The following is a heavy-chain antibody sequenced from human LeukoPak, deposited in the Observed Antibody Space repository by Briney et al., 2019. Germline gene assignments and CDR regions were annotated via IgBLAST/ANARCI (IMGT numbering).Heavy chain of an antibody. CDR3: AHTSIAD. CDR2: IYWNDDK. D-gene: IGHD6-6*01. Sequence: TLSLTCTVSGGSISSYYWSWIRQPPGKGLEWLALIYWNDDKRYSPSLKSRLTITKDTSKNQVVLTMTNMDPVDTATYYCAHTSIADWGQGTLVTVSS. CDR1: GGSISSYYW. V-gene: IGHV2-5*01. J-gene: IGHJ4*02.